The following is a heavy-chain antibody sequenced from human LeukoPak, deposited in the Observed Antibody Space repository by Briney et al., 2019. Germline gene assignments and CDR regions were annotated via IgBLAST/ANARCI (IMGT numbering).Heavy chain of an antibody. V-gene: IGHV1-46*01. Sequence: ASVKVSCKASGYTFTSYYMHWVRQAPGQGLEWMGIINPSGGSTSYAQKFQGRVTMTRDTSTSTVYMELSSLRSEDTAVYYCARDFSNSSWYRATAGLDSWGQGALVSVSS. CDR2: INPSGGST. D-gene: IGHD6-13*01. J-gene: IGHJ4*02. CDR1: GYTFTSYY. CDR3: ARDFSNSSWYRATAGLDS.